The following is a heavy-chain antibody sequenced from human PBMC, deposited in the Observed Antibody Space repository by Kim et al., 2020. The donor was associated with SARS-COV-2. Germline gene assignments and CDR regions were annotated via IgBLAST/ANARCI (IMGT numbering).Heavy chain of an antibody. Sequence: SETLSLTCTVSGGSISSSSYYWSWIRQPPGKGLEWIGSIYYSGSTYYNPSLKSRVTISVDTSKNQFSLKLSSVTAADTAVYYCASRKPLRYFDWLFDPGWFDPWGQGTLVTVSS. D-gene: IGHD3-9*01. V-gene: IGHV4-39*01. CDR2: IYYSGST. J-gene: IGHJ5*02. CDR3: ASRKPLRYFDWLFDPGWFDP. CDR1: GGSISSSSYY.